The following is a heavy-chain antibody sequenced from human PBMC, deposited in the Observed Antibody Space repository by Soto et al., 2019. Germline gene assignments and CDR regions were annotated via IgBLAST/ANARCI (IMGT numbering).Heavy chain of an antibody. J-gene: IGHJ4*02. Sequence: PGESLKISCKGSGYSFTSYWISWVRQMPGKGLEWMGRIDPSDSYTNYSPSFQGHVTISADKSISTAYLQWSSLKASDTAMYYCARHSSGYSPLGYFDYWGQGTLLTVSS. CDR1: GYSFTSYW. CDR3: ARHSSGYSPLGYFDY. D-gene: IGHD3-22*01. CDR2: IDPSDSYT. V-gene: IGHV5-10-1*01.